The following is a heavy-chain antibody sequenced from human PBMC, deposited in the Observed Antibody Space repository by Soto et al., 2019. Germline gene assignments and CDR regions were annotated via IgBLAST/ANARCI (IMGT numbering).Heavy chain of an antibody. CDR1: GGSISSSNW. Sequence: QLQLQESGPGLVKPSGTLSLTCAVSGGSISSSNWWTWVRQPPRKGLEWIGEIYHSGSTNYNPSLKGRVTISLYKTKNQFSLNPTSVSAADTAVYFCARYYADASAYYYGLDYWGQGILVTVSS. V-gene: IGHV4-4*02. CDR2: IYHSGST. CDR3: ARYYADASAYYYGLDY. D-gene: IGHD3-22*01. J-gene: IGHJ4*02.